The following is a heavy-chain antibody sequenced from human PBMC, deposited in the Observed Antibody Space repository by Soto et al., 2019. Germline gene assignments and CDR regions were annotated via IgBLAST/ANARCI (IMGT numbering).Heavy chain of an antibody. CDR1: GYTFTTYG. Sequence: QVQLLQSGAEVKRPGASVKVSCKASGYTFTTYGINWVRQAPGQGLQWMGWISAYSGNTNYAQNLQGRVTMTTDTSTRTASMELRRLTSDDTAVYYCARDVSPSDGITMSPFDPGGQGTLVTASS. V-gene: IGHV1-18*01. CDR2: ISAYSGNT. J-gene: IGHJ5*02. CDR3: ARDVSPSDGITMSPFDP. D-gene: IGHD3-3*01.